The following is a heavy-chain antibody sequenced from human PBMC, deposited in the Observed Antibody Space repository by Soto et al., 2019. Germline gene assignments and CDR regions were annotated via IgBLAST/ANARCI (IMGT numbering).Heavy chain of an antibody. CDR2: IIPIVGTA. J-gene: IGHJ4*02. D-gene: IGHD3-22*01. Sequence: QVQLVQSGAEVKKPGSSVKVSCKASGGTFSSYAISWVRQSPGQGLEWMGGIIPIVGTANYAQKFQGRVTITADESPSTDYMELSSLRSEDTAVYYCARANDSSGYYYVGNFGYWGQGTLVTVSS. V-gene: IGHV1-69*01. CDR3: ARANDSSGYYYVGNFGY. CDR1: GGTFSSYA.